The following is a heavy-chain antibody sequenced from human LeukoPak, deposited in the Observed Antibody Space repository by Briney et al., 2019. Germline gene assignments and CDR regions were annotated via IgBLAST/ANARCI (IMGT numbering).Heavy chain of an antibody. D-gene: IGHD6-13*01. V-gene: IGHV3-7*01. J-gene: IGHJ6*03. CDR2: IKQDGSEK. CDR3: ARVGSSWYNYYYYMDV. CDR1: GFTFSSYW. Sequence: HPGGSLRLSCAASGFTFSSYWMSWVRQAPGKGLEWVANIKQDGSEKYYVDSVKGRFTISRDNAKNSLYLQMNSLRAEDTAVYYCARVGSSWYNYYYYMDVWGKGTTVTVSS.